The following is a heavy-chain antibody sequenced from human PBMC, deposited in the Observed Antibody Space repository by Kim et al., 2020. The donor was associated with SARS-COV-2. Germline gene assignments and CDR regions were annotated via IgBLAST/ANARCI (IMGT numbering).Heavy chain of an antibody. J-gene: IGHJ1*01. V-gene: IGHV3-30*18. Sequence: GGSLRLSCAASGFTFSSYGMHWVRQAPGKGLEWVALISYDGSNKYYAESVKGRFTISRDNSKNTLYLQMSSLRAEDTAVYFCAKDWSIAAAGTEYFQHWGQGTLVTVSS. D-gene: IGHD6-13*01. CDR3: AKDWSIAAAGTEYFQH. CDR2: ISYDGSNK. CDR1: GFTFSSYG.